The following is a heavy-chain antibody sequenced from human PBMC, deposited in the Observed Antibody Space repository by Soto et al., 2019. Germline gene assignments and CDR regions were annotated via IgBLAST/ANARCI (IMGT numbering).Heavy chain of an antibody. CDR1: GGSISSSSYC. Sequence: PSETLSHPCTVAGGSISSSSYCWAWVRKPPGKGLEWVGSVYYSGTTYYNPSLKSRVTISGDTSKNQFSLKLSSVTAADTAVFYCARLIHCKTTSCYFDYWGQGTLVTVSS. V-gene: IGHV4-39*01. CDR3: ARLIHCKTTSCYFDY. D-gene: IGHD2-2*01. CDR2: VYYSGTT. J-gene: IGHJ4*02.